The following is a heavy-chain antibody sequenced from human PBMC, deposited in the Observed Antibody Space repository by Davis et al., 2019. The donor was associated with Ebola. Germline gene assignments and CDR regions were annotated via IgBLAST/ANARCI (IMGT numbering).Heavy chain of an antibody. J-gene: IGHJ4*02. D-gene: IGHD3-22*01. Sequence: PGGSLRLSCAASGFTFSSYKMNWVRQAPGKGLEWVSYISSSGSTIYYADSVKGRFTISRDNAKNSLYLQMSSLRAEDTAVYYCAVLSSGYYFTFDYWGQGTLVTVSS. CDR3: AVLSSGYYFTFDY. V-gene: IGHV3-48*03. CDR2: ISSSGSTI. CDR1: GFTFSSYK.